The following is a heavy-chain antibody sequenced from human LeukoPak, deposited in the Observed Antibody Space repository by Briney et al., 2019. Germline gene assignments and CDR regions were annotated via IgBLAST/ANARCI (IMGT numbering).Heavy chain of an antibody. CDR3: AKTKGYSYAFDY. CDR1: GFTFSSYS. CDR2: ISSSSSYI. D-gene: IGHD5-18*01. J-gene: IGHJ4*02. V-gene: IGHV3-21*04. Sequence: GGSLRLSCAASGFTFSSYSMNWVRQAPGKGLEWVSSISSSSSYIYYADSVKGRFTISRDNAKNSLYLQMNSLRAEDTAVYYCAKTKGYSYAFDYWGQGTLVTVSS.